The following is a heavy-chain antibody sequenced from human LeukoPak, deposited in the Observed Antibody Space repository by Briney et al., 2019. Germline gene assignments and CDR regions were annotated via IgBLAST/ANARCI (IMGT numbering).Heavy chain of an antibody. Sequence: GGSLRLSCAASGFTFSSYAMHWVRQAPGKRLEWVAVISYDGSNEFYADSVKGRFTISRDNSKNTLYLQMNSLRAEDTAVYYCASSIGLNYDYVWGSHPLYYFDYWGQGTLVTVSS. CDR2: ISYDGSNE. CDR1: GFTFSSYA. D-gene: IGHD3-16*01. V-gene: IGHV3-30-3*01. J-gene: IGHJ4*02. CDR3: ASSIGLNYDYVWGSHPLYYFDY.